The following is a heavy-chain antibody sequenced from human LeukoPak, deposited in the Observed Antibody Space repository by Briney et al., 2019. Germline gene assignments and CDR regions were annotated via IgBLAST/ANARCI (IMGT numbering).Heavy chain of an antibody. D-gene: IGHD5-12*01. CDR2: ISYDGSNK. CDR3: ARVAVATIDLDY. CDR1: GFTFSSYG. J-gene: IGHJ4*02. V-gene: IGHV3-30*03. Sequence: PGGSLRLSCAASGFTFSSYGMHWVRQAPGKGLEWVAVISYDGSNKYYADSVKGRFTISRDNSKNTLYLQMNSLRAEDTAVYYCARVAVATIDLDYWGQGTLVTVSS.